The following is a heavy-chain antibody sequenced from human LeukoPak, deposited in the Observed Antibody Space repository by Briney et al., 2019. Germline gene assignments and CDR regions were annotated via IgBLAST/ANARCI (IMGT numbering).Heavy chain of an antibody. Sequence: ASVTVSCKASGYTFTSYGINWVRQAPGQGLEWMGWISAYNGNTNYAQKLQGRVTMTTDTSTSTAYMELRSLRSDDTAVYYCARECSSTSCFPYYYGMDVWGQGTTVTVSS. D-gene: IGHD2-2*01. V-gene: IGHV1-18*01. CDR2: ISAYNGNT. J-gene: IGHJ6*02. CDR3: ARECSSTSCFPYYYGMDV. CDR1: GYTFTSYG.